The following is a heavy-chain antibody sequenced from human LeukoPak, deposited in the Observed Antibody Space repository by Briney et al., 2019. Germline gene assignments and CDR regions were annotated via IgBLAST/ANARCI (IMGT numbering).Heavy chain of an antibody. Sequence: PSETLSLTCNVSGGSISSSLYYWGWIRQPPGKGLEWIGTIYYSGSTYNNPSLKSLVTISVDTSKNQFSLKLSSVTAADTAVYYCARHAGSYYYDASGYYYPDYWGQGTLVTVPS. CDR2: IYYSGST. CDR3: ARHAGSYYYDASGYYYPDY. CDR1: GGSISSSLYY. D-gene: IGHD3-22*01. V-gene: IGHV4-39*01. J-gene: IGHJ4*02.